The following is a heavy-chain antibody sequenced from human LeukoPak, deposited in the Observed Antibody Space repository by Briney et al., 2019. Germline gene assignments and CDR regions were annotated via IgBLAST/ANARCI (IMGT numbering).Heavy chain of an antibody. V-gene: IGHV3-23*01. CDR1: GHSFSTYA. CDR3: AKEPYIVVVVAATRSHFDY. CDR2: ISGSGGST. J-gene: IGHJ4*02. Sequence: GGSLRLSCAASGHSFSTYAMSWVRQAPGKGLEWVSGISGSGGSTYYADSVKGRFTTSRDNSKNTLYLQMNSLRAEDTAVYYCAKEPYIVVVVAATRSHFDYWGQGTLVTVS. D-gene: IGHD2-15*01.